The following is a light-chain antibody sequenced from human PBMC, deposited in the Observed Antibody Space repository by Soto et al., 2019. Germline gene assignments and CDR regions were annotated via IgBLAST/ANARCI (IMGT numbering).Light chain of an antibody. J-gene: IGKJ3*01. CDR3: QQRFT. Sequence: DIQLTQSPSFLSASVGDRVTITCRASQGISGYLAWYQQNPGKAPNLLIYATYTLQTGVPSRFSGSGSGAEFTLTSSSLQPEDFATYYCQQRFTLGPGTKGDIK. CDR1: QGISGY. CDR2: ATY. V-gene: IGKV1-9*01.